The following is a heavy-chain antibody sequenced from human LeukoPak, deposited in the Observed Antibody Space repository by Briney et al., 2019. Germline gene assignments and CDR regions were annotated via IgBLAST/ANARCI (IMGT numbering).Heavy chain of an antibody. V-gene: IGHV4-39*01. CDR1: GGSISSSSYY. Sequence: SETLSLTCTVSGGSISSSSYYWGWIRQPPGKGPEWIGSIYYSGSTYYNPSLKSRVTISVDTSKNQFSLKLSSVSAADTAVYYCASLSTLAAAGTVYWGQGILVTVSS. J-gene: IGHJ4*02. CDR2: IYYSGST. D-gene: IGHD6-13*01. CDR3: ASLSTLAAAGTVY.